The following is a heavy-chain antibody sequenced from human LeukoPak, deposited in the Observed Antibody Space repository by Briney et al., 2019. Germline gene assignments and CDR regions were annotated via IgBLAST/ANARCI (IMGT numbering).Heavy chain of an antibody. D-gene: IGHD3-10*01. Sequence: ASVKVSCKASGYTFTGYYMHWVRQAPGQGLEWMGWINPNSGGTNYAQKFQGRVTVTRDTSISTAYMELSRLRSDDTAVYYCARSRFYGSGNFDPWGQGTLVTVSS. CDR2: INPNSGGT. CDR3: ARSRFYGSGNFDP. J-gene: IGHJ5*02. CDR1: GYTFTGYY. V-gene: IGHV1-2*02.